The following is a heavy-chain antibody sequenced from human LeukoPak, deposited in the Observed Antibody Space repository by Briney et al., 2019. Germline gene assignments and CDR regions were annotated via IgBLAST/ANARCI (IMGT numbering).Heavy chain of an antibody. Sequence: GGSLRLSCAASGFTFSSYGMNWVRQAPGKGLEWVSGISGSGGTTYYADSVKGRFTISRDNSKNSLSLQVSSLRAEDTAVYYCAKTNGYYSDWGQGTLVTDSS. V-gene: IGHV3-23*01. CDR3: AKTNGYYSD. J-gene: IGHJ4*02. CDR2: ISGSGGTT. CDR1: GFTFSSYG. D-gene: IGHD3-22*01.